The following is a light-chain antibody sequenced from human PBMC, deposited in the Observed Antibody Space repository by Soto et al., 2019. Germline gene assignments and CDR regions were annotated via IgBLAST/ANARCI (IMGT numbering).Light chain of an antibody. V-gene: IGKV3-15*01. CDR2: GAS. CDR1: HNINRY. CDR3: QQYKNWPWT. J-gene: IGKJ1*01. Sequence: EIVMTQSPASLSVSPGERAILSCTASHNINRYLAWYQQMPGQAPRLLIHGASTLAIGVPARFSGSGSGTEFTLTISSLQSEDSAIYYCQQYKNWPWTFGQGSKVEI.